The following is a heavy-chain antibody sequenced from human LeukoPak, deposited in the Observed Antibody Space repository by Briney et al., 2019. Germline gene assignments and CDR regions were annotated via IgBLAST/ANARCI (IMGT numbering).Heavy chain of an antibody. CDR3: ANRLGYYFHN. CDR1: GFPFSSYA. CDR2: FSGTTGGT. Sequence: GGSLRLSCAASGFPFSSYAMSWVRQAPGKRLEWVSTFSGTTGGTYYTDSVKGRFTISRDNSKNTLYLQMNRLRAEDTAVYYCANRLGYYFHNWSQGTLITVSS. J-gene: IGHJ4*02. D-gene: IGHD3-16*01. V-gene: IGHV3-23*01.